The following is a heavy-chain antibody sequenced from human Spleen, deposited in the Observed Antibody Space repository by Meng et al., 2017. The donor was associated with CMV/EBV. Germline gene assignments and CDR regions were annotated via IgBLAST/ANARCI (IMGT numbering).Heavy chain of an antibody. CDR3: TRRLGVVGATPRAYYGMDV. Sequence: GESLKISCTASGFTFSSYAMHWVRQAPGQGPEWVAVIRSDGTNKYYIESVKGRFTISRDNSKNTLYLEMSRLRADDTAVYHCTRRLGVVGATPRAYYGMDVWGQGTMVTVSS. J-gene: IGHJ6*02. D-gene: IGHD1-26*01. CDR1: GFTFSSYA. V-gene: IGHV3-30*19. CDR2: IRSDGTNK.